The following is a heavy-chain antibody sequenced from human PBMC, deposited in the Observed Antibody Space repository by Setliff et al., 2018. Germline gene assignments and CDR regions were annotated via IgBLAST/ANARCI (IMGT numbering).Heavy chain of an antibody. CDR3: ARGGTYRYFDY. CDR1: GVSIANTASY. CDR2: VYYSGLT. Sequence: PSETLSLTCNVSGVSIANTASYWSWIRQPAGKTLEWIGYVYYSGLTNYDPSLKSRVTMSVDSSKNQFSLKLNSMTAADTAVYYCARGGTYRYFDYWGQGALVTVSS. V-gene: IGHV4-61*10. J-gene: IGHJ4*02.